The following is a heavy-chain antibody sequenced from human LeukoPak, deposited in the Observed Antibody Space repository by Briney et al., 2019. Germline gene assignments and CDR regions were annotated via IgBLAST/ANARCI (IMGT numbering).Heavy chain of an antibody. J-gene: IGHJ4*02. V-gene: IGHV3-74*01. CDR3: ARALPPSVNTPWK. CDR2: ISSDGSST. D-gene: IGHD1-1*01. Sequence: HPGGSLRLSCAASGFTFSSYWMHWVRRAPGKGLVWVSRISSDGSSTSYADSVKGRFTIFRDNAKNTLYLQMNSLGAEDTAVYYCARALPPSVNTPWKWGQGTQVTVSS. CDR1: GFTFSSYW.